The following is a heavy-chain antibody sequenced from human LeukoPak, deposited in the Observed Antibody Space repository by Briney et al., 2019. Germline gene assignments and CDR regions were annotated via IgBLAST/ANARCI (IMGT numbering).Heavy chain of an antibody. Sequence: PSETLSLTCAVYGGSFSGYYWSWIRQPPGKGLEWIGEINHSGSTNYNQSLKSRVTISVDTSKNQFSLKLSSVTAADTAVYYCARGYWYDSSGYSSYYFDYWGQGTLVTVSS. D-gene: IGHD3-22*01. CDR2: INHSGST. V-gene: IGHV4-34*01. CDR1: GGSFSGYY. CDR3: ARGYWYDSSGYSSYYFDY. J-gene: IGHJ4*02.